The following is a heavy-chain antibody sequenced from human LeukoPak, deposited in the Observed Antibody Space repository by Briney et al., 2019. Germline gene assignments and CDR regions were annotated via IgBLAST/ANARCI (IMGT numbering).Heavy chain of an antibody. D-gene: IGHD6-6*01. CDR2: IWYDGSNK. V-gene: IGHV3-30*02. CDR1: GFTFSSYG. CDR3: AKDRSSSDFDY. J-gene: IGHJ4*02. Sequence: GGSLRLSCAASGFTFSSYGMHWVRQAPGKGLEWVAVIWYDGSNKYYADSVKGRFTISRDNSKNTLYLQMNSLRAEDTAVYYCAKDRSSSDFDYWGQGTLVTVSS.